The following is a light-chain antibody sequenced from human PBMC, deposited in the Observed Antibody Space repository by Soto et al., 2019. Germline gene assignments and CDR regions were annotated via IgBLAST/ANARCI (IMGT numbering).Light chain of an antibody. CDR3: QQYSDSPPT. J-gene: IGKJ4*01. V-gene: IGKV3-20*01. Sequence: EIVLTQSPGTRSLSPGERATLSCRASQTVRTNYLAWFQHKPGQAPRLLIYGASSRATGIPDRFSGSGSGTDFTLTINRLEPEDFAVYFCQQYSDSPPTFGGGTKVEIK. CDR1: QTVRTNY. CDR2: GAS.